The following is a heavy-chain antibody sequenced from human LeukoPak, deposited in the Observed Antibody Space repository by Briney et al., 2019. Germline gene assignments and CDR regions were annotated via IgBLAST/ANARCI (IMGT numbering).Heavy chain of an antibody. Sequence: PGGSLRLSCAASGFTFSSYSMNWVRQAPGKGLEWVSSISSSSSYIYYADSVKGRFTISRDNAKNSLYLQMNSLRAEDTAVYYCARVGCSSTSCYDMDYWGQGTLVTVSS. V-gene: IGHV3-21*01. J-gene: IGHJ4*02. D-gene: IGHD2-2*01. CDR3: ARVGCSSTSCYDMDY. CDR1: GFTFSSYS. CDR2: ISSSSSYI.